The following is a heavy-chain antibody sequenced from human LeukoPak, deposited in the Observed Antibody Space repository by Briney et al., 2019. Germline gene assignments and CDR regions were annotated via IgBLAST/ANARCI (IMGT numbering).Heavy chain of an antibody. CDR2: ISAYNGNT. CDR1: GYTFTSYG. CDR3: ARDHNGLGSYSNWFDP. D-gene: IGHD3-10*01. Sequence: ASVKVSCKASGYTFTSYGISWVRQAPGQGLEWMGWISAYNGNTNYAQKLQGRVTMTTDTSTSTAYMELRSLRSDDTAVYYCARDHNGLGSYSNWFDPWGQGTLVTVSS. J-gene: IGHJ5*02. V-gene: IGHV1-18*01.